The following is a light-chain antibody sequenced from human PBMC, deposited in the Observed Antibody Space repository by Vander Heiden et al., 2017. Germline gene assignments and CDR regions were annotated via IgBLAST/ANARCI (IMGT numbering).Light chain of an antibody. J-gene: IGKJ2*01. CDR3: QQYGSSPYT. CDR2: GAS. CDR1: QSVSSSY. V-gene: IGKV3-20*01. Sequence: EIVLTQSPGPLSLSPGERATLSCRASQSVSSSYVAWYQKKPGQAPRLLIYGASSRATGIPDRCSGSGSGTDFTLTISRLEPEDFAVYYWQQYGSSPYTFGQGTKLEIK.